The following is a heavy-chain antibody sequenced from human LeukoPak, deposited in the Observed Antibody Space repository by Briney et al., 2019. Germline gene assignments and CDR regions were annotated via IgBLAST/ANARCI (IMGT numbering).Heavy chain of an antibody. CDR3: ARDYSSSSQGFDY. CDR1: GFTFSSYG. D-gene: IGHD6-6*01. CDR2: IWYDGSNK. Sequence: GGSLRLSCAASGFTFSSYGMHWVRQAPGKGLEWVAVIWYDGSNKYYADSVKGLFTISRDNSKNTLYLQMNSLRAEDTAVYYCARDYSSSSQGFDYWGQGTLVTVSS. V-gene: IGHV3-33*01. J-gene: IGHJ4*02.